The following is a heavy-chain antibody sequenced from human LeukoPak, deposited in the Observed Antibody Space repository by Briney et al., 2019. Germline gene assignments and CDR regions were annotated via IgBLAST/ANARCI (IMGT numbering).Heavy chain of an antibody. CDR1: GYTFTGYY. Sequence: ASVKVSCKPSGYTFTGYYMHWVRQAPGQGLEWMGWINPNTGGTNYAQKFQGRVTMTRDTSISTAYMELSRLRSDDTAVYYCAREDRPEYCSGGSCYSVFDYWGQGTLVSVSS. D-gene: IGHD2-15*01. V-gene: IGHV1-2*02. J-gene: IGHJ4*02. CDR2: INPNTGGT. CDR3: AREDRPEYCSGGSCYSVFDY.